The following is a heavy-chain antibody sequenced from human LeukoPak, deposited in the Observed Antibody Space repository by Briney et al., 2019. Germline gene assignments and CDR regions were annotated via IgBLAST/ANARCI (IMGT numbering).Heavy chain of an antibody. Sequence: SETLSLTCTVSGGSISNYYWSWIRQPAGKGLDWIGRIYTSGSTNYNPNYNPSLKSRVTMSVDTSKNQFSLKLTSVTAADTAVYYCARDRYDSVYNWFDPWGQGTLVTVSS. D-gene: IGHD3-22*01. CDR2: IYTSGST. CDR3: ARDRYDSVYNWFDP. J-gene: IGHJ5*02. CDR1: GGSISNYY. V-gene: IGHV4-4*07.